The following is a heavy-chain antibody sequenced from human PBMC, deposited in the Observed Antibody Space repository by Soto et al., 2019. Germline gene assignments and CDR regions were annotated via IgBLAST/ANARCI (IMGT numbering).Heavy chain of an antibody. D-gene: IGHD3-10*01. CDR2: IYYSEST. CDR1: GGSISSGGYY. V-gene: IGHV4-31*03. J-gene: IGHJ5*02. Sequence: LSLTCTVSGGSISSGGYYWSWIRQHPGKGLEWIGYIYYSESTYYNPSLKSRVTISVDTSKNQFSLKLSSVTAADTAVHYCARGLWFGEFEEFDWFDPWGQGTLVTVSS. CDR3: ARGLWFGEFEEFDWFDP.